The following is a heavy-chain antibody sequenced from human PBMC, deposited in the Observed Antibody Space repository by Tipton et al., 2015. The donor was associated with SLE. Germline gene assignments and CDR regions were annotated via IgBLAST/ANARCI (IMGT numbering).Heavy chain of an antibody. CDR1: GGSISTYY. V-gene: IGHV4-4*08. Sequence: TLSLTCTVSGGSISTYYWSWIRQPPGKGLEWIGYIYTSGSTYYNPSLKSRVTISVDTSKNQFSLKLNSVTAADTAVYYCARVNPGAGDAFDIWGQGTMVTVSS. CDR2: IYTSGST. D-gene: IGHD6-19*01. J-gene: IGHJ3*02. CDR3: ARVNPGAGDAFDI.